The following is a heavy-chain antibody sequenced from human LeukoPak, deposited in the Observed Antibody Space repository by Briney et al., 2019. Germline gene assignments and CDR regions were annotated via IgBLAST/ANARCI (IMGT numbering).Heavy chain of an antibody. V-gene: IGHV1-2*02. Sequence: GASVKVSCKASGYTFTGYYMHWVRQAPGQGLEWMGWINPNSGGTNYAQKFQGRVTMTRDTSISTAYMELSRLRSDDTAVYYCARDTQLGDYSFDGMDVWGQGTTVTVSS. CDR3: ARDTQLGDYSFDGMDV. J-gene: IGHJ6*02. CDR2: INPNSGGT. D-gene: IGHD4-17*01. CDR1: GYTFTGYY.